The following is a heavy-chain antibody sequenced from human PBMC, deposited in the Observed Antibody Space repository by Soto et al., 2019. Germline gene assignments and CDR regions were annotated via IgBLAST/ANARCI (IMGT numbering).Heavy chain of an antibody. J-gene: IGHJ4*02. Sequence: QVQLQESGPGLVKPSQTLSLTCTVSGGSISSGGYYWSWIRQHPGKGLEWIGYIYYSGSTYYNPSLQSRVTISVDTSKNPFSLKLSSVTAADTAVYYCARQAPFDYYDSSGYYYADYWGQGTLVTVSS. CDR1: GGSISSGGYY. CDR2: IYYSGST. D-gene: IGHD3-22*01. V-gene: IGHV4-31*03. CDR3: ARQAPFDYYDSSGYYYADY.